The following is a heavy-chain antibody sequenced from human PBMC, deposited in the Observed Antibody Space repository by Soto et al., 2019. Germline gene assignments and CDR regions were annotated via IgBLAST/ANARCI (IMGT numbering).Heavy chain of an antibody. V-gene: IGHV1-46*01. CDR3: ARDIPLVAATDYYYYGTDV. J-gene: IGHJ6*02. CDR1: GYTFTSYY. Sequence: GASVKVSCKASGYTFTSYYMHWVRQAPGQGLEWMGIINPSGGSTSYAQKFQGRVTMTRDTSTSTVYMELSSLRSEDTAVYYCARDIPLVAATDYYYYGTDVWGQGTTVTVS. D-gene: IGHD2-15*01. CDR2: INPSGGST.